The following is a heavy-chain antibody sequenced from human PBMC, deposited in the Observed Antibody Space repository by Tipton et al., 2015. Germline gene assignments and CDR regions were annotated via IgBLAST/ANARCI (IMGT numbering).Heavy chain of an antibody. Sequence: TLSLTCSVSSDSISKYYWSWIRQPPGKKLEWIGYIQYSGSTNYNPSLKSRVTISVDTSKTQFSLKMSSVSASDTAVYYCARARGRHGGLFDSWVQGILVTVSS. V-gene: IGHV4-59*01. D-gene: IGHD4-23*01. CDR2: IQYSGST. CDR3: ARARGRHGGLFDS. J-gene: IGHJ4*02. CDR1: SDSISKYY.